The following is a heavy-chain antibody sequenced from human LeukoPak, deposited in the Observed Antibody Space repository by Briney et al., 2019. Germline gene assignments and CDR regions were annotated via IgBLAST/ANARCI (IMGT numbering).Heavy chain of an antibody. D-gene: IGHD4-11*01. Sequence: GGSLRLSCAASGFTFSTYAMNWVRQAPGKGLEWVSSISSSSSYIYYADSVKGRFTISRDNAKNSLYLQMNSLRAEDTAVYYCARDESNYPAMDVWGKGTTVTVSS. V-gene: IGHV3-21*01. CDR3: ARDESNYPAMDV. CDR2: ISSSSSYI. CDR1: GFTFSTYA. J-gene: IGHJ6*04.